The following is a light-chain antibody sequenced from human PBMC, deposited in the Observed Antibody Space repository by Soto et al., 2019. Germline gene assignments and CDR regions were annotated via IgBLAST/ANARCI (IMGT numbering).Light chain of an antibody. J-gene: IGKJ2*01. CDR2: KTS. CDR1: QSFNTW. CDR3: QQYNSYPYT. Sequence: DVQMTQSPSSLSPSVGDRVTITCRASQSFNTWLAWYQQKPGKAPKLLIYKTSILESGVPSRFSGSGFGTEFTLTISSLQPEDSATYYCQQYNSYPYTFGQGTKLEIK. V-gene: IGKV1-5*03.